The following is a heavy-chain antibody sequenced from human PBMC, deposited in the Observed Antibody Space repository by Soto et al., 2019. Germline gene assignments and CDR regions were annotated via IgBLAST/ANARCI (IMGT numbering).Heavy chain of an antibody. Sequence: GGSLRLSCAASGFTFSSYAMHWVRQAPGKGLEWVAVISYDGSNKYYADSVKGRFTNSRDNSKNTLYLQMNSLRAEDTAVYYCARDYGITMVRGVIISYYYYGMDVWGQGTTVTVSS. CDR1: GFTFSSYA. V-gene: IGHV3-30-3*01. CDR2: ISYDGSNK. CDR3: ARDYGITMVRGVIISYYYYGMDV. J-gene: IGHJ6*02. D-gene: IGHD3-10*01.